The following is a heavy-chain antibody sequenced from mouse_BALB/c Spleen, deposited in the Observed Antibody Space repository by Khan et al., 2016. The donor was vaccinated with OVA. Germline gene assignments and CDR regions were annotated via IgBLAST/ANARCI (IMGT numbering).Heavy chain of an antibody. J-gene: IGHJ4*01. CDR1: GFSLSRYS. V-gene: IGHV2-6-4*01. CDR3: ARKKYGNYVSLDY. Sequence: VQLQEPGPGLVAPSQSLSITCTVSGFSLSRYSVHWVRQPPGKGLEWLGMIWSGGSTDYNSALESRLSISKDNSKSQVFLKMNSLQTDDTAMYYCARKKYGNYVSLDYWGQGTSVTVSS. D-gene: IGHD2-10*02. CDR2: IWSGGST.